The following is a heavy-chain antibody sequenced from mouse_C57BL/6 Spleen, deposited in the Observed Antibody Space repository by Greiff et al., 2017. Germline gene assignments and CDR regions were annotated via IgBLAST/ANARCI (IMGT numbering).Heavy chain of an antibody. D-gene: IGHD3-2*02. Sequence: VQLQQSGPELVKPGASVKISCKASGYAFSSSWMNWVKQRPGRGLEWIGRIYPGDGDTNYNGKFKGKATLTADKSSSTAYMQRSSLTSEDSAVYFCARSGAPGYFDYWGQGTTLTVSS. J-gene: IGHJ2*01. CDR3: ARSGAPGYFDY. CDR2: IYPGDGDT. V-gene: IGHV1-82*01. CDR1: GYAFSSSW.